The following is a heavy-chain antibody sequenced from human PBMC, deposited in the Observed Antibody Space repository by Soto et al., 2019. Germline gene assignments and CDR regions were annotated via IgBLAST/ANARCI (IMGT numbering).Heavy chain of an antibody. CDR1: GGSFSGYY. J-gene: IGHJ4*02. Sequence: SETLSLTCAVYGGSFSGYYWSWIRQPPGKGLEWIGEINHSGSTNYNPSLKSRVTISVDTSKNQFSLKLSSVTAADTAVYYCARGSMITEGGATTGRPFDYWGQGTLVTVSS. CDR2: INHSGST. D-gene: IGHD3-16*01. CDR3: ARGSMITEGGATTGRPFDY. V-gene: IGHV4-34*01.